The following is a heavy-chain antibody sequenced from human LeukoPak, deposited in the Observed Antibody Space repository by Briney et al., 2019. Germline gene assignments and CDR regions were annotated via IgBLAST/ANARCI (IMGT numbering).Heavy chain of an antibody. V-gene: IGHV3-23*01. D-gene: IGHD3-22*01. Sequence: GGSLRLSCAASGFIFNNYGLIWVRQAPGKGLEWVSAISNDGGGTTYADFVKGRFTISRNNSRNTLFLQMNSLRGDDTALYYCAKGGSGYFLDLWGQGTLVTVSS. J-gene: IGHJ5*02. CDR3: AKGGSGYFLDL. CDR1: GFIFNNYG. CDR2: ISNDGGGT.